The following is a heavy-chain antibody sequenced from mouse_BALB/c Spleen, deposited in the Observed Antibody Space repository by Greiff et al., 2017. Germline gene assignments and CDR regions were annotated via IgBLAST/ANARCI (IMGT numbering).Heavy chain of an antibody. V-gene: IGHV5-4*02. Sequence: EVQVVESGGGLVKPGGSLKLSCAASGFTFSDYYMYWVRQTPEKRLEWVATISDGGSYTYYPDSVKGRFTISRDNAKNNLYLQMSSLKSEDTAMYYCARGDYGSSYGFAYWGQGTLVTVSA. D-gene: IGHD1-1*01. J-gene: IGHJ3*01. CDR3: ARGDYGSSYGFAY. CDR1: GFTFSDYY. CDR2: ISDGGSYT.